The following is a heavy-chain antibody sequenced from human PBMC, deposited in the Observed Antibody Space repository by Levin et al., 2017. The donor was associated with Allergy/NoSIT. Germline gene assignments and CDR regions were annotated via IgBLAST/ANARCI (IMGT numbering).Heavy chain of an antibody. V-gene: IGHV4-59*01. D-gene: IGHD4-17*01. CDR2: IYYSGST. CDR1: GGSISSYY. J-gene: IGHJ3*02. Sequence: ESLKISCTVSGGSISSYYWSWIRQPPGKGLEWIGYIYYSGSTNYNPSLKSRVTISVDTSKNQFSLKLSSVTAADTAVYYCVRAAHYGDYLYRHRPTQGFDIWGQGTMVTVSS. CDR3: VRAAHYGDYLYRHRPTQGFDI.